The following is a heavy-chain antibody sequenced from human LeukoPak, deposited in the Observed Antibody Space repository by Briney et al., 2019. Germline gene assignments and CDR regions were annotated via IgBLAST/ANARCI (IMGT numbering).Heavy chain of an antibody. V-gene: IGHV4-59*01. D-gene: IGHD5-18*01. CDR2: IYYSGST. Sequence: SETLSLTCTVSGGSISSYYWSWIRQPPGKGLEWIGYIYYSGSTNYNPSLKSRVTISVGTSKNQFSLKLSSVTAADTAVYYCARGRGYSYGLDYWGQGTLVTVSS. CDR1: GGSISSYY. J-gene: IGHJ4*02. CDR3: ARGRGYSYGLDY.